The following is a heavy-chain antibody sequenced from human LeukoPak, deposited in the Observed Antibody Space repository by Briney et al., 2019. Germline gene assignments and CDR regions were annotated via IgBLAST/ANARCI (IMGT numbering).Heavy chain of an antibody. V-gene: IGHV4-59*01. D-gene: IGHD3-16*01. CDR3: ARAFWGSGIDY. CDR1: GGSISSYY. CDR2: IHYSGST. Sequence: NPSETLSLTCTVSGGSISSYYWSWIRQPPGKGLEWIGYIHYSGSTNYNPSLKSRVTISVDTSKNHFSLKLSSVTAADTAVYYCARAFWGSGIDYWGQGTLVTVSS. J-gene: IGHJ4*02.